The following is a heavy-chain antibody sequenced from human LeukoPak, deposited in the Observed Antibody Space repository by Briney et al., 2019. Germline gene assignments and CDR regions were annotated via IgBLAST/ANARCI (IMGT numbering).Heavy chain of an antibody. CDR1: GGSISSYY. V-gene: IGHV4-59*01. Sequence: PSETLSLTCTVSGGSISSYYWSWIRQPPGKGLEWIGYIYYSGSTNYNPSLKSRVTISVDTSKNQFSLELSSVTAADTAVYYCARVELGYDILTGSHYYGMDVWGKGTTVTVSS. J-gene: IGHJ6*04. CDR3: ARVELGYDILTGSHYYGMDV. CDR2: IYYSGST. D-gene: IGHD3-9*01.